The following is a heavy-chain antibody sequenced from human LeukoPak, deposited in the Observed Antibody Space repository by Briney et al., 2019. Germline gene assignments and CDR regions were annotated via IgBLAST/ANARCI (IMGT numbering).Heavy chain of an antibody. CDR2: ISGSGGST. CDR3: AKAGAVVVVAAKYFDY. Sequence: GGSLRLSCAASGFTFSNCAMSWVRQAPGKGLEWVSAISGSGGSTYYADSVKGRFTISRDNSKNTLYLQMNSLRAEDTAVYYCAKAGAVVVVAAKYFDYWGQGTLVTVSP. D-gene: IGHD2-15*01. V-gene: IGHV3-23*01. CDR1: GFTFSNCA. J-gene: IGHJ4*02.